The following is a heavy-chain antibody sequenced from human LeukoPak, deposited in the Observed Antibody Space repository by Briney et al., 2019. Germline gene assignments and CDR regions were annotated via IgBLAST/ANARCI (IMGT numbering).Heavy chain of an antibody. V-gene: IGHV1-46*01. CDR3: ARVDILTGYYSY. J-gene: IGHJ4*02. Sequence: ASVKVSCKASGYTFTSYYMHWVRQAPGQGLEWMGIINPSGGSASYAQKFQGRVTMTRDTSTSTVYMELSSLRSEDTAVYYCARVDILTGYYSYWGQGTLVTVSS. D-gene: IGHD3-9*01. CDR1: GYTFTSYY. CDR2: INPSGGSA.